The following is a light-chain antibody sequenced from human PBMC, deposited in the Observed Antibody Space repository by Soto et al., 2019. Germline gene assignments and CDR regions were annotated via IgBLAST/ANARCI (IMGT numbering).Light chain of an antibody. Sequence: DVVMTQTPLSLSVATGQPASISCKSIQSLLHITGETFLFWYLQKPGQYPQILIYAASTLQSGVPSRFSGSGSGTDFDLTITRLQAEDFATYECQQLRMYTSTFGGGTKVDIK. CDR3: QQLRMYTST. V-gene: IGKV2-29*01. CDR2: AAS. CDR1: QSLLHITGETF. J-gene: IGKJ4*01.